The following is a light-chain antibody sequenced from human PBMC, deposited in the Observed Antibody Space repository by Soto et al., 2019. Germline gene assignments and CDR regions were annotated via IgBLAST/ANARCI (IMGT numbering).Light chain of an antibody. J-gene: IGLJ1*01. V-gene: IGLV2-14*01. Sequence: QSALTQPASVSGSPGQSITISCTGTSSDVGGYNYVSWYQQHPGKAPKLMLYEVSNRPSGVSNRFSGSKSGNTASLTISGLQAEDEADYYCSSDTSSSTPYVFGTGTKVTVL. CDR1: SSDVGGYNY. CDR2: EVS. CDR3: SSDTSSSTPYV.